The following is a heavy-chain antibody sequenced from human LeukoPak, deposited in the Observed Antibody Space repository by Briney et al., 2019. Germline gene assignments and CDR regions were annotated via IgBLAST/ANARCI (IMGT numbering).Heavy chain of an antibody. D-gene: IGHD3-10*01. Sequence: GNTKYSQKFQGRVTITRDTSASTAYMELSSLRSEDTAVYYCARAYYYGSGSYLRAMYYFDYWGQGTLVTVSS. J-gene: IGHJ4*02. V-gene: IGHV1-3*01. CDR3: ARAYYYGSGSYLRAMYYFDY. CDR2: GNT.